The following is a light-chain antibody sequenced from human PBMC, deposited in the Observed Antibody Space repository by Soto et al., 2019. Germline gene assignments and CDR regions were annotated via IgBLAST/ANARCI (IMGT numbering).Light chain of an antibody. J-gene: IGKJ4*01. V-gene: IGKV3-20*01. CDR1: QSVSSSY. CDR2: GAS. CDR3: QQYDSSPLT. Sequence: EIVLTQSPGTLSLSPGERATLSCRASQSVSSSYLAWYQQKPGQAPRLLIYGASSRATGIPDRFSGGGSGADFTLTISRLEHDDFAVYYCQQYDSSPLTFGGGTKVEIK.